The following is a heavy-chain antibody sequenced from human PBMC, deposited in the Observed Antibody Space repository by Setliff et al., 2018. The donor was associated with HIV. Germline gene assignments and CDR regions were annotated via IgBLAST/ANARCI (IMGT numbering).Heavy chain of an antibody. J-gene: IGHJ3*02. CDR2: INQSGGI. D-gene: IGHD5-12*01. V-gene: IGHV4-34*01. CDR3: ATASGYDLFMGAFDI. CDR1: GGSFSGYY. Sequence: PSETLSLTCAVSGGSFSGYYWSWIRQPPGKGLEWIGEINQSGGINYNPSLKSRVTISIDTFKNQFSMKLYSVTAADTAVYDCATASGYDLFMGAFDIWGQGAMVTVS.